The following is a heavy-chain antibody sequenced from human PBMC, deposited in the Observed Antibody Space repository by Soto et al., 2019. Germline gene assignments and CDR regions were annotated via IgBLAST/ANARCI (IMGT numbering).Heavy chain of an antibody. Sequence: SGPTLVNPTQTLTLTCTFSGFSLSTSGVGVGWIRQPPGKALEWLALIYWNDDKRYSPSLKSRLTITKDTSKNQVVLTMTNMDPVDTATYYCAHSPSYYDFWGGYWAQGYYYYGMDVWGQGTTVTVSS. CDR1: GFSLSTSGVG. CDR2: IYWNDDK. D-gene: IGHD3-3*01. V-gene: IGHV2-5*01. J-gene: IGHJ6*02. CDR3: AHSPSYYDFWGGYWAQGYYYYGMDV.